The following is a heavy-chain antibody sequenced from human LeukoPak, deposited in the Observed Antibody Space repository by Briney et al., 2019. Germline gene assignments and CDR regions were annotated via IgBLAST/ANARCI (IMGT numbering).Heavy chain of an antibody. J-gene: IGHJ4*01. CDR1: GFTVSSTY. D-gene: IGHD3-22*01. CDR2: IYSGGGT. CDR3: ARHLDYYDT. Sequence: GGSLRLSCVASGFTVSSTYMSWVRQAPGKGLQWVSVIYSGGGTNYADSVKGRFTISRDNSKNTVFLQVNSLRGEDTAVYYCARHLDYYDTWGHGNLVTVSS. V-gene: IGHV3-53*01.